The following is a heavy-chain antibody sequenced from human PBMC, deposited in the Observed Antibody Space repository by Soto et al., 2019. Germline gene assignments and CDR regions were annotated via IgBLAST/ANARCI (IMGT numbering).Heavy chain of an antibody. Sequence: SEILSLTCAVSGGPFSGVYWSWIRQPPGKGLEWIGGVNHRGSANYNPSLESRVTMSVDTSKSQFSLKLTSVTAADSAVYYCARDAFCGSGTCRVGHWFDPWGQGTLVTVSS. J-gene: IGHJ5*02. CDR2: VNHRGSA. CDR1: GGPFSGVY. CDR3: ARDAFCGSGTCRVGHWFDP. D-gene: IGHD2-21*01. V-gene: IGHV4-34*01.